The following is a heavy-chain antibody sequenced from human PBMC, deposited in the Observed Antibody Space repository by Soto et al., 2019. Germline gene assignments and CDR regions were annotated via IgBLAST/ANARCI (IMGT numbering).Heavy chain of an antibody. J-gene: IGHJ4*02. CDR2: ISSSGSTI. CDR1: GFTFSDYC. V-gene: IGHV3-11*01. D-gene: IGHD4-17*01. CDR3: ARVRGYGDYVRPFDY. Sequence: PGGSLRLSCAASGFTFSDYCMSWIRQAPGKGLEWVSCISSSGSTIYYADSVKGRFTISRDNAKNSLYLQMNSLRVEDTAVYYCARVRGYGDYVRPFDYWGQGTLVTVSS.